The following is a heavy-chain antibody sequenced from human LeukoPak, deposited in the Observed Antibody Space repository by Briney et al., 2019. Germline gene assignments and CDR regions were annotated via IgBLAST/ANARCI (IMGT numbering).Heavy chain of an antibody. CDR2: IYPGDSDT. J-gene: IGHJ6*02. V-gene: IGHV5-51*01. CDR3: ARGKQQQLVRYNYGMDV. CDR1: GYSFTSYW. D-gene: IGHD6-13*01. Sequence: GESLKISCKGSGYSFTSYWIGWVRQMPGKGLERMGIIYPGDSDTRYSPSFQGQVTISADKSISTAYLQWSSLKASDTAMYYCARGKQQQLVRYNYGMDVWGQGTTITVSS.